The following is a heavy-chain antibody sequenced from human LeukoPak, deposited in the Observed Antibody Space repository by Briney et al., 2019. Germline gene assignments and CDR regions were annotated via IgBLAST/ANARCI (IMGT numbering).Heavy chain of an antibody. CDR2: IYTSGST. J-gene: IGHJ4*02. Sequence: SETLSLTCTVSGGSISSSSYYWSWIRQPAGKGLEWIGRIYTSGSTNYNPSLKSRVTISVDKSKNQFSLKLSSVTAADTAVYYCASGSYRGLDYWGQGTLVTVSS. CDR3: ASGSYRGLDY. D-gene: IGHD1-26*01. V-gene: IGHV4-61*02. CDR1: GGSISSSSYY.